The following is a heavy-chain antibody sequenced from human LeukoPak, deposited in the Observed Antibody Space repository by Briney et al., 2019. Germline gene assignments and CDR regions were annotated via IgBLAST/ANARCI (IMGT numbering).Heavy chain of an antibody. D-gene: IGHD6-19*01. V-gene: IGHV3-33*01. CDR3: ARDRLFAGSSGYGYFDY. CDR2: IWYDGSNK. J-gene: IGHJ4*02. Sequence: GGSLRLSCAASGFTFSSYGIHWVRQAPGKGLEWVAVIWYDGSNKYYADSVKGRFTISRDNSKNTLYLQMNSLRAEDTAVYYCARDRLFAGSSGYGYFDYWGQGTLVTVSS. CDR1: GFTFSSYG.